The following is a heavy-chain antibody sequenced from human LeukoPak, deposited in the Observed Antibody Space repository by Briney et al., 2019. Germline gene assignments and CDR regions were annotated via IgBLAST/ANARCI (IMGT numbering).Heavy chain of an antibody. V-gene: IGHV1-8*01. Sequence: ASVKVSCKASGYTFTSYDINWVRQATGQGLEWMGWMNPNSGNTGYAQKFQGRVTITADKSTSTAYMELSSLRSEDTAVYYCASTTGAHSSGWPDYFDYWGQGTLVTVSS. CDR2: MNPNSGNT. J-gene: IGHJ4*02. D-gene: IGHD6-19*01. CDR1: GYTFTSYD. CDR3: ASTTGAHSSGWPDYFDY.